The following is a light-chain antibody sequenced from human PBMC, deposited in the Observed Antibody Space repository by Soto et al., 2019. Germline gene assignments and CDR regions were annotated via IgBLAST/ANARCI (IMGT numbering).Light chain of an antibody. V-gene: IGKV3-20*01. CDR2: GAS. CDR3: QQYGSSPVT. J-gene: IGKJ1*01. CDR1: QSVSSSY. Sequence: DIVLTESPGTLTLSPGESATLSCRASQSVSSSYLAWYQQKPGQAPRLLIYGASSRATGIPDRFSGSGSGTDFTLTISRLEPEDFAVYYCQQYGSSPVTFGQGTKVDI.